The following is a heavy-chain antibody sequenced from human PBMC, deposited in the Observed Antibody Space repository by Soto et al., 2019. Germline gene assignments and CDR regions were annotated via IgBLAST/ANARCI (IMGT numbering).Heavy chain of an antibody. D-gene: IGHD2-21*02. CDR3: ARGGHVVVVTAALAY. Sequence: HWVRQAPGQGLEWMGTVNPSGGHTTYAQHFLGRVTMTRDTSTSTLYMELTSLTSDDTAIYYCARGGHVVVVTAALAYWGQGTLVTVSS. J-gene: IGHJ1*01. V-gene: IGHV1-46*01. CDR2: VNPSGGHT.